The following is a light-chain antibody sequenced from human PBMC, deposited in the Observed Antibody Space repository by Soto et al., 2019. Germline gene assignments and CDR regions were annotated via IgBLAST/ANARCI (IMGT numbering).Light chain of an antibody. Sequence: VMTQSPATLSVSPGDRATLSCRASQSVSSNLAWYQQKPGQAPRLLIYGASTRATGIPARFSGSGSGTEFTLTISSLQSEDFAVYYCQQHNNWPPITFGQGTQLEIK. J-gene: IGKJ5*01. CDR3: QQHNNWPPIT. CDR1: QSVSSN. CDR2: GAS. V-gene: IGKV3-15*01.